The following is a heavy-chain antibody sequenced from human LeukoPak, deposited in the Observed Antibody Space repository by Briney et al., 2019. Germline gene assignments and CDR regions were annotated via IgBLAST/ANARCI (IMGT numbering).Heavy chain of an antibody. V-gene: IGHV4-39*01. CDR1: GGSISSSSYY. D-gene: IGHD3-9*01. Sequence: SETLSLTCTVSGGSISSSSYYWGWIRQPPGKGLEWIGRTYYSGSTYYNPSLKSRVTISVDTSKNQFSLKLSSVTAADTAVYYCARTPITILNWFDPWGQGTLVAVSS. CDR2: TYYSGST. J-gene: IGHJ5*02. CDR3: ARTPITILNWFDP.